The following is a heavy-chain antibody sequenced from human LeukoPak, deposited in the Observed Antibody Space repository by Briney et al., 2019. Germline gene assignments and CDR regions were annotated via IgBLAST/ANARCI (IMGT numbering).Heavy chain of an antibody. CDR2: ITGSGSST. V-gene: IGHV3-23*01. CDR1: GFTFSNHA. Sequence: QTGGSLRLSCAASGFTFSNHAVTWVRQAPGKGLEWVSEITGSGSSTYYADSVKGRFTISRDNSKNTMFLQMNSVRAEDTATYYCAREWFDFDYWGQGILVTVSS. J-gene: IGHJ4*02. D-gene: IGHD3-22*01. CDR3: AREWFDFDY.